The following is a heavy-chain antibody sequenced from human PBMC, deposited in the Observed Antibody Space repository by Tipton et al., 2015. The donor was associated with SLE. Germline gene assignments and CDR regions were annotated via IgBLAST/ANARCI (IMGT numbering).Heavy chain of an antibody. V-gene: IGHV5-51*03. CDR2: IYPGDSDT. CDR1: GYDFSSYW. D-gene: IGHD2-2*01. J-gene: IGHJ3*01. CDR3: ARPARDIAVVPVDVWGGDAFEL. Sequence: VQLVQSGAEVRKAGESLRISCKASGYDFSSYWIGWVRQVPGKGLEWMGIIYPGDSDTIYGPSFQGHVTISVDKSFSTAFLQWSSLQDSDTAMYYCARPARDIAVVPVDVWGGDAFELWGQGTFVTVS.